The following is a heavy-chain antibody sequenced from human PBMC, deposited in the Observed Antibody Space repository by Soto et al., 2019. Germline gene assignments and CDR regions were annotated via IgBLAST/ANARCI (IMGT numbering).Heavy chain of an antibody. V-gene: IGHV3-66*01. J-gene: IGHJ6*03. CDR1: GFTVSSNY. CDR3: ASPAPYGDYGLAYYYYMDV. CDR2: IYSGGST. D-gene: IGHD4-17*01. Sequence: PGGSLRLSCAASGFTVSSNYMSWVRQAPGKGLEWVSVIYSGGSTYYADSVKGRFTISRDNSKNTLYLQMNSLRAEDTAVYYCASPAPYGDYGLAYYYYMDVWGKGTTVTVSS.